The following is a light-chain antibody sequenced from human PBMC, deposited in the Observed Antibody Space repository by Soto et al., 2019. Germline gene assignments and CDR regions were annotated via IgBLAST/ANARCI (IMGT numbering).Light chain of an antibody. CDR1: QSVSSN. CDR3: QQYYNWPPGT. J-gene: IGKJ2*02. CDR2: GAS. Sequence: EIVMTQSPATLSVSPGERATLSCRASQSVSSNLAWYQQKPGQAPRLLIYGASTRATGIPATFSGSGSRTEFTLTISSLQSEDFAVYYCQQYYNWPPGTFGQGTKLEIK. V-gene: IGKV3-15*01.